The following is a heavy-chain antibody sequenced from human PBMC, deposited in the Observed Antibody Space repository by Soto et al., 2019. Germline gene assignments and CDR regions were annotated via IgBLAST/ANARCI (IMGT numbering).Heavy chain of an antibody. D-gene: IGHD1-26*01. Sequence: QLQLQESGSGLVNPSQTLSLTCTVSGASIPSGSYSWSWIRQAPGKGLERSGKVHVTGYTAFSPSLKRRGTMSDDTSKNQYSLNVNTVTAADTAVYFCARGGALRPNVHVPLAFWGQGTLVTVSS. J-gene: IGHJ4*02. CDR2: VHVTGYT. CDR3: ARGGALRPNVHVPLAF. V-gene: IGHV4-30-2*01. CDR1: GASIPSGSYS.